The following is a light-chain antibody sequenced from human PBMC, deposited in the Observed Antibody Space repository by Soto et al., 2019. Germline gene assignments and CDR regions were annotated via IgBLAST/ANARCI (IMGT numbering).Light chain of an antibody. J-gene: IGKJ3*01. Sequence: DIPMTQSPSTLSASVGDRVTITCRASRSISNWLAWYQQKPGKAPKVLIYEASNLKSGVPSRFSGSGSGTEFTLTISSLQPDDFATYYCQQYNTYPTFGPGTKVEIK. CDR2: EAS. CDR1: RSISNW. CDR3: QQYNTYPT. V-gene: IGKV1-5*03.